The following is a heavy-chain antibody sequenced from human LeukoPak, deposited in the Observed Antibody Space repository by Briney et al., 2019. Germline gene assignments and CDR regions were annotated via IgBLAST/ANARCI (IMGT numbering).Heavy chain of an antibody. CDR2: ISSSGSTI. D-gene: IGHD5-12*01. V-gene: IGHV3-48*03. CDR1: GFTFSSYE. Sequence: GGSLRLSCAASGFTFSSYEMNWVRQAPGKGLEWVSYISSSGSTIYYADSVKGRLTISRDNAKNSLYLQMNSLRAEDTAVYYCARDTGGYDSDYYYGMDVWGKGTTVTVSS. J-gene: IGHJ6*04. CDR3: ARDTGGYDSDYYYGMDV.